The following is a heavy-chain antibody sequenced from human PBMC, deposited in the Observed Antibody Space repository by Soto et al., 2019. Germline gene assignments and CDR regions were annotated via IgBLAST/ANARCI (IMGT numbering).Heavy chain of an antibody. J-gene: IGHJ4*02. CDR2: FNPNSPGT. CDR3: ARGRTIVPPAN. CDR1: GYTFTGYQ. V-gene: IGHV1-2*02. Sequence: ASVKVSCKASGYTFTGYQMHWVRQAPVQGLEWMGWFNPNSPGTNYAQKFQGRVTMTGDTSISTAYMQLNRLTSDDTAVYFCARGRTIVPPANWGQGTLVTVSS. D-gene: IGHD2-21*01.